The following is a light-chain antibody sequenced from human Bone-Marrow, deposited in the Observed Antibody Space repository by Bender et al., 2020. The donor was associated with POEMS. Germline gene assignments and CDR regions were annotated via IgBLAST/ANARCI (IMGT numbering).Light chain of an antibody. CDR1: SSDVGAYNY. CDR3: CSYAGRPTV. V-gene: IGLV2-14*03. Sequence: QSALTQPPSASGSPGQSITISCTGTSSDVGAYNYVSWYQHRPGQAPKLMIYDVSDRPSGVSDRFSASKSGNTASLTIFGLQAEDEADYYCCSYAGRPTVFGGGTKVTVL. J-gene: IGLJ2*01. CDR2: DVS.